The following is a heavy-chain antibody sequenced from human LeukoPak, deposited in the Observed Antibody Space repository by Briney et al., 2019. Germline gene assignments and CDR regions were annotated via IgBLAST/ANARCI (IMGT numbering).Heavy chain of an antibody. CDR1: GGSISSSSYY. CDR2: IYYSGST. CDR3: ARVKKGDYMDV. J-gene: IGHJ6*03. D-gene: IGHD3-16*01. Sequence: SEALSLTCTVSGGSISSSSYYWGWIRQPPGKGLEWIGSIYYSGSTYYNPSLESRVTISVDTSKNQFSLKLSSVTAADTAVYYCARVKKGDYMDVWGKGTTVTVSS. V-gene: IGHV4-39*07.